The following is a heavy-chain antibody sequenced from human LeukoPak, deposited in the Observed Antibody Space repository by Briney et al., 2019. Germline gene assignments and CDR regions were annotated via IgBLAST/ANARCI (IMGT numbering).Heavy chain of an antibody. Sequence: GGSLRLSYAASGFTFSDYYMNWIRQAPGKGLEWVSYISGSGRTIYHADSVKGRFTISRDNAKNSLYLQMNSLRAEDTAVYCARDGTAAWGRFDPWGQGTLVTVSS. CDR3: ARDGTAAWGRFDP. J-gene: IGHJ5*02. CDR2: ISGSGRTI. D-gene: IGHD3-16*01. CDR1: GFTFSDYY. V-gene: IGHV3-11*01.